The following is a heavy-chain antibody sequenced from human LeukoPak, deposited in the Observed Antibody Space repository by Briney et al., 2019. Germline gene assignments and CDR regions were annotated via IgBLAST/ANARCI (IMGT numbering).Heavy chain of an antibody. CDR3: AKGAPDFNF. V-gene: IGHV4-34*01. J-gene: IGHJ4*02. Sequence: SETLSLTCAVYGGSFSGYYWSWIRQPPGKGLEWIGEINHSGSTNYSPSLKSRVTISVDTSKNQFSLKLTSVTAADTAVYYCAKGAPDFNFWGQGTLVTVSS. CDR1: GGSFSGYY. CDR2: INHSGST.